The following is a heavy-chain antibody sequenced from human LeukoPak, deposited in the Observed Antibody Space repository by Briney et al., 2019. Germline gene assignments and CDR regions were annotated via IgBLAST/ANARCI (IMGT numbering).Heavy chain of an antibody. Sequence: SETLSLTCTVSGGSISSGDYYWSWIRQPPGKGLEWIGYIYYSGSTYYNPSLKSRVTISVDTSKNQFSLKLSSVTAADTAVYYCARQTGYYYDSSGYYRLGAFDIWGQGTMVTVSS. J-gene: IGHJ3*02. CDR1: GGSISSGDYY. D-gene: IGHD3-22*01. CDR2: IYYSGST. V-gene: IGHV4-30-4*02. CDR3: ARQTGYYYDSSGYYRLGAFDI.